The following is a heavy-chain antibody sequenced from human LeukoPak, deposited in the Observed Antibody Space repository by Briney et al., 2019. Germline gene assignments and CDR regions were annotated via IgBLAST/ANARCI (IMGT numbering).Heavy chain of an antibody. J-gene: IGHJ4*02. CDR1: GGSFSGYY. D-gene: IGHD5-24*01. CDR2: NTHAGRT. V-gene: IGHV4-34*01. Sequence: PSETLSLTCAVHGGSFSGYYWTWMRQTPGKGPEWIGENTHAGRTAYNPSFRSRATISVDTSHSQFSLQLSSVTAADTAVYYCARGLGEGYPDHWGQGTLVTVPS. CDR3: ARGLGEGYPDH.